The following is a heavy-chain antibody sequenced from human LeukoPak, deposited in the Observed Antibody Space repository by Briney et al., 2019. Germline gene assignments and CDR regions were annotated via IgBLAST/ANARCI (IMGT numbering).Heavy chain of an antibody. D-gene: IGHD2-15*01. J-gene: IGHJ5*02. CDR2: IIPIFGTA. V-gene: IGHV1-69*13. Sequence: GASVTVSCTASGGTFSSYAISWVRQAPGQGLEWMGGIIPIFGTANYAQKFQGRVTITADESTSTAYMELSSLRSEDTAVYYCARTYCSGGSCYSDVRSNWFDPWGQGTLVTVSS. CDR3: ARTYCSGGSCYSDVRSNWFDP. CDR1: GGTFSSYA.